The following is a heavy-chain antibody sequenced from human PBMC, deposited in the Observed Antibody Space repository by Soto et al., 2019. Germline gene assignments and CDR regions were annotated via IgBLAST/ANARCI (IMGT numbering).Heavy chain of an antibody. V-gene: IGHV4-59*08. CDR1: GGSVSRDY. CDR2: THDSGST. CDR3: AKGGGYEDH. J-gene: IGHJ4*02. D-gene: IGHD6-19*01. Sequence: SETLSLTCTVSGGSVSRDYWSWLRQPPVMGLEWIGYTHDSGSTDYNPSLKSRVTISLDASRNEFSLSLRSVTAADTAVYYCAKGGGYEDHWGRGTLDTGSS.